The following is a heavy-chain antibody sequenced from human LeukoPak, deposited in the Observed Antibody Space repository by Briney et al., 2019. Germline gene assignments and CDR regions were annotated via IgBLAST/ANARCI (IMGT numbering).Heavy chain of an antibody. V-gene: IGHV3-30*18. CDR3: AKGEGVTMVRGVIYYYYYGMDV. J-gene: IGHJ6*04. CDR2: ISYDGSNK. D-gene: IGHD3-10*01. CDR1: GFTFSSYG. Sequence: PGRSLRLSCAASGFTFSSYGMHWVRQAPGKGLEWVAVISYDGSNKYYADSVKGRFTISRDNSKNTLYLQMNSLRAEDTAVYCCAKGEGVTMVRGVIYYYYYGMDVWGKGTTVTVSS.